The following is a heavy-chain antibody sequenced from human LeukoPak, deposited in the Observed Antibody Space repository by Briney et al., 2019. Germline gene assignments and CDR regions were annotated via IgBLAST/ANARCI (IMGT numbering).Heavy chain of an antibody. CDR1: GFILSSYS. CDR3: AELGITMIGGV. J-gene: IGHJ6*04. V-gene: IGHV3-21*01. Sequence: PGGSLRLSCAASGFILSSYSINWVRQAPGKGLEWVSCMSGSSNYIYYTDSVKGRFTISRDNAKNSLYLQMNSLRAEDTAVYYCAELGITMIGGVWGKGTTVTISS. D-gene: IGHD3-10*02. CDR2: MSGSSNYI.